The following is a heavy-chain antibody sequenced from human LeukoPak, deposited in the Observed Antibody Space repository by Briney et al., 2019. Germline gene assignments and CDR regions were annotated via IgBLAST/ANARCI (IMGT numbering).Heavy chain of an antibody. D-gene: IGHD3-10*01. Sequence: SETLSLTCTVSTGSITSGRYYWSWIRQPAGKGLEWIGRISSSGSTNYNPSLKSRVTISVDTSKKQFSLKLSSVTAADTAVYYCAGNYYGSGSYYSEDRYWGQGTLVTVSS. V-gene: IGHV4-61*02. CDR3: AGNYYGSGSYYSEDRY. CDR1: TGSITSGRYY. CDR2: ISSSGST. J-gene: IGHJ4*02.